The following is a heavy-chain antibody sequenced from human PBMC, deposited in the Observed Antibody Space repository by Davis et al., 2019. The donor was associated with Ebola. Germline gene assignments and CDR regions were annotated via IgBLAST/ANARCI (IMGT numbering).Heavy chain of an antibody. J-gene: IGHJ4*02. D-gene: IGHD2-15*01. CDR3: ARDRYSGGWTYFDY. CDR2: LNSDGSSF. CDR1: GFTFTNYW. V-gene: IGHV3-74*01. Sequence: GESLKISCAASGFTFTNYWMHWVRQTPGRGLVWVARLNSDGSSFSYADSVKGRFTISRDNVKNTLFLQMHSLRVEDTAVYYCARDRYSGGWTYFDYWGQGTLVTVSS.